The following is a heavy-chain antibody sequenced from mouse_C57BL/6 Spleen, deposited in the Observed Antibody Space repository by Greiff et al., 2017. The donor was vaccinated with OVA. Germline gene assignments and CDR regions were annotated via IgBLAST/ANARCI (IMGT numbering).Heavy chain of an antibody. D-gene: IGHD4-1*01. Sequence: VQLQQSGPELVKPGASVKMSCKASGYTFTDYNMHWVKQSHGKSLEWIGYINPNNGGTSYNQKFKGKATLTVNKSSSTAYMELRSLTSEDSAVYYCAKLGRSEAWFAYWGQGTLVTVSA. J-gene: IGHJ3*01. CDR3: AKLGRSEAWFAY. CDR1: GYTFTDYN. V-gene: IGHV1-22*01. CDR2: INPNNGGT.